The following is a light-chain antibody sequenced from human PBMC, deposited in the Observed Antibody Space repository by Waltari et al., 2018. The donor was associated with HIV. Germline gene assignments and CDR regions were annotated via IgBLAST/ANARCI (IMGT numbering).Light chain of an antibody. CDR2: DVS. CDR1: SSDLCGYNY. J-gene: IGLJ1*01. V-gene: IGLV2-14*03. CDR3: SSYTSSSTLGV. Sequence: QSALTQPASVSGSPGQSITIPCTGTSSDLCGYNYVSWYQQHPGKAPKLMISDVSHRPSGVSNRFAGSKSGNTASLTISGLQAEDEADYYCSSYTSSSTLGVFGSGTKVTVL.